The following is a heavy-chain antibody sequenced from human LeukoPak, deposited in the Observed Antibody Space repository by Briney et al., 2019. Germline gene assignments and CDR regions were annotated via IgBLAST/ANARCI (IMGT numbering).Heavy chain of an antibody. D-gene: IGHD6-19*01. CDR1: GGSISSSSYY. Sequence: SETLSLTCTVSGGSISSSSYYWGWIRQPPGKGLEWIGSIYYSGSTYYNPSLKSRVTISVDTSKNQFSLKLSSVTAADTAVYYCARSSVAVAVDCWGQGTLVTVSS. CDR3: ARSSVAVAVDC. CDR2: IYYSGST. J-gene: IGHJ4*02. V-gene: IGHV4-39*01.